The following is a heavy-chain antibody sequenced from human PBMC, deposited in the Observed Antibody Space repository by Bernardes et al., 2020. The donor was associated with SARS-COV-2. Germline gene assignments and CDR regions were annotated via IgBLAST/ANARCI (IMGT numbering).Heavy chain of an antibody. V-gene: IGHV3-23*01. D-gene: IGHD4-17*01. CDR1: GFTFETYA. CDR2: ISGRGGST. J-gene: IGHJ6*02. Sequence: GGSLRLSCVASGFTFETYAMNWVRQAPGKGLEWVSAISGRGGSTFYDDFLKGRFTISRDNSKNTLYLQMNSLRADDTAVYYCAKDLAESTVSTSDYGLDVWGPGTTVTVSS. CDR3: AKDLAESTVSTSDYGLDV.